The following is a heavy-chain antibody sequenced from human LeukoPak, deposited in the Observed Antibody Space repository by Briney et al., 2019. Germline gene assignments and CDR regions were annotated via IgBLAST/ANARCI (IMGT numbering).Heavy chain of an antibody. D-gene: IGHD6-13*01. Sequence: KISCKASGGTFSSYAISWVRQAPGQGLEWMGGIIPIFGTANYAQKFQGRVTITADESTSTAYMELSSLRSEDTAVYYCARGRSSSWTCFDYWGQGTLVTVSS. V-gene: IGHV1-69*01. CDR2: IIPIFGTA. CDR1: GGTFSSYA. J-gene: IGHJ4*02. CDR3: ARGRSSSWTCFDY.